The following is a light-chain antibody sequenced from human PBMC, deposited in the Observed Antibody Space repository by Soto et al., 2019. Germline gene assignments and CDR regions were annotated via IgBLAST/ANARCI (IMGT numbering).Light chain of an antibody. V-gene: IGKV1-6*01. CDR3: LQDYNYPRT. Sequence: ALQMTQSPSSLSASVGDRVTITCRASQDIRTELGWYQQKPGKAPKLLIYGATTLQSGVPSRFSGSGSGTDFTLTISGLQPEYCATYYCLQDYNYPRTFGQGTKVEVK. CDR1: QDIRTE. CDR2: GAT. J-gene: IGKJ1*01.